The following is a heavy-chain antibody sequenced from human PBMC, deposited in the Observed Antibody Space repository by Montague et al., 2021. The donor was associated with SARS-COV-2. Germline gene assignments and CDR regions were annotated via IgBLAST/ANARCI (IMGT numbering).Heavy chain of an antibody. D-gene: IGHD2-8*01. Sequence: SETLSLTCTVSSGSISNYYWSWIRQPPGKGLEWIGFISHTESTNYNPSLESRVTMSIDRSKNQFSLKLRSVTAADTAVYYCARVARYCTNGVCQTYYYYGLDVWGQGTTVTVSS. CDR2: ISHTEST. J-gene: IGHJ6*02. CDR3: ARVARYCTNGVCQTYYYYGLDV. CDR1: SGSISNYY. V-gene: IGHV4-59*01.